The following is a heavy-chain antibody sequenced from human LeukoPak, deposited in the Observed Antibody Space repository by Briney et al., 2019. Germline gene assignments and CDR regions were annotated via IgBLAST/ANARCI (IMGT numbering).Heavy chain of an antibody. V-gene: IGHV2-70*01. CDR2: IDWDDDK. D-gene: IGHD3-10*01. CDR3: ALWSYYGSAPDS. CDR1: GFSLSTSGMC. J-gene: IGHJ4*02. Sequence: SGPTLVNPTQTLTLTCTFSGFSLSTSGMCVSWIRQPPGKALEWLALIDWDDDKYYSTSLKTRLTISKDTSKNQVVLTMTNMDPVDTATYYCALWSYYGSAPDSWGQGTLVTVSS.